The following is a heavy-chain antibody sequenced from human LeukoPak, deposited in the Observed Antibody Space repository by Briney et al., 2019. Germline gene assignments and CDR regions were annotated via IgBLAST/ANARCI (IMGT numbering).Heavy chain of an antibody. Sequence: PGGSLRLSCVASGFTFSTYGMHWVRQAPGKGLEWVTFIRYDGSNKYYADSVKGRFTISRDNSKNTLYLQMNSLRAEDTAVYYCAKESNRYCSSTSCGPWAYWGQGTLVTVSS. CDR1: GFTFSTYG. J-gene: IGHJ4*02. CDR2: IRYDGSNK. V-gene: IGHV3-30*02. CDR3: AKESNRYCSSTSCGPWAY. D-gene: IGHD2-2*01.